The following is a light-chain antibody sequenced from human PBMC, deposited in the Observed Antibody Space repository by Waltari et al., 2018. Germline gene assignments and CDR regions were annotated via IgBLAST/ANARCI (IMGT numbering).Light chain of an antibody. CDR1: NIGSKK. J-gene: IGLJ2*01. Sequence: SYELTQPLSVSVAPGQTATITCGESNIGSKKVHWNQQKPGQAPLLVIYRDINRPSWIPERCSGSNSGNMATLKINRVEDGDEADYYCQVWTSSPAHVVFGGGTKLTVL. CDR3: QVWTSSPAHVV. CDR2: RDI. V-gene: IGLV3-9*01.